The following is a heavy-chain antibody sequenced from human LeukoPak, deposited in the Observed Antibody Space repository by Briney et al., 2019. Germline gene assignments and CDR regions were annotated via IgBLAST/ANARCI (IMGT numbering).Heavy chain of an antibody. V-gene: IGHV3-11*01. CDR2: ISSSGSTI. D-gene: IGHD4-17*01. Sequence: PGGSLRLSCAASGFTFSNYAMSWVRQAPGKGLEWVSYISSSGSTIYYADSVKGRFTISRDNAKNSLYLQMNSLRAEDTAVYYCARYYGDYPNDAFDIWGQGTMVTVSS. J-gene: IGHJ3*02. CDR1: GFTFSNYA. CDR3: ARYYGDYPNDAFDI.